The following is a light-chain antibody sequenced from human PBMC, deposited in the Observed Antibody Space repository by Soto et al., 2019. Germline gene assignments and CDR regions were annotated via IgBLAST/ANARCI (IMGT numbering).Light chain of an antibody. CDR1: QGISSY. CDR2: AAS. J-gene: IGKJ1*01. Sequence: DIQLTQSPSFLSASVGDRVTITCRASQGISSYLAWYQQKPGKAPKLLIYAASTLQSGVPSRFSGSGSGTEFTLTISSLQPEDFATYYCQQLNSYPWTFXQGTKVDIK. V-gene: IGKV1-9*01. CDR3: QQLNSYPWT.